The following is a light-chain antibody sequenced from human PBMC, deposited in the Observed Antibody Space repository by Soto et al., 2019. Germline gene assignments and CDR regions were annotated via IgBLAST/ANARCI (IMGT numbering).Light chain of an antibody. CDR2: DVK. J-gene: IGLJ3*02. V-gene: IGLV2-11*01. CDR1: SNDVGAYDY. CDR3: CSLAGSYIFV. Sequence: QSALTQPSSVSGSPGQSVTISCTGTSNDVGAYDYVSWYQHHPGKAPKLIIYDVKMRPSGVPNRCSGSKSGNTASLTISGXXXXXEADYSCCSLAGSYIFVCGGWTQLTVL.